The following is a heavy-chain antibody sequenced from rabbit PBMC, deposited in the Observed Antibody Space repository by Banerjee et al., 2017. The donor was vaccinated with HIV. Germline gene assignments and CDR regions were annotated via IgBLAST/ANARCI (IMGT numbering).Heavy chain of an antibody. CDR3: ARGIYASGSGDYQGYYFNL. Sequence: QEQLKETGGGLVQPGGSLTLSCKASGIDFSSYYYMCWVRQAPGKGLEWIACIDAGSSGSTWYASWAKGRFTISKTSSTTVTLQMTSLTAADTATYFCARGIYASGSGDYQGYYFNLWGQGTLVTVS. J-gene: IGHJ4*01. V-gene: IGHV1S45*01. D-gene: IGHD1-1*01. CDR1: GIDFSSYYY. CDR2: IDAGSSGST.